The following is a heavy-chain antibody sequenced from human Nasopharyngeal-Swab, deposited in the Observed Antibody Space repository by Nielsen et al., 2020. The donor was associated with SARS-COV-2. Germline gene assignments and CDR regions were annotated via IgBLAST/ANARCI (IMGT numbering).Heavy chain of an antibody. CDR2: IYYSGST. D-gene: IGHD3-3*01. CDR3: ARRDGSWSGYYTDY. CDR1: GGSTSSSSYY. V-gene: IGHV4-39*01. J-gene: IGHJ4*02. Sequence: TLSLTSTVSGGSTSSSSYYWGWTRKPPGKGLEWIGSIYYSGSTYYNPSLKSPVTITVDTSRNQFTVKLSSVTAADAAVYYCARRDGSWSGYYTDYWGQGTLVTVSS.